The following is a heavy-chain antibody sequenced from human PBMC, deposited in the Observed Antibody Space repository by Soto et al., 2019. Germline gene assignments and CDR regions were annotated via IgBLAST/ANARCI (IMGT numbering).Heavy chain of an antibody. Sequence: PSQTLSLTCAISGDSDSNQGAAWNWIRHSPSRGLEWLGRTYYRKTKWLYDYAVSVRSRININQHTPKNQYYLHLTSVTPEDTSVYFCARDHPSFHSAFDSWGQGTLVTVSS. V-gene: IGHV6-1*01. J-gene: IGHJ4*02. D-gene: IGHD1-26*01. CDR1: GDSDSNQGAA. CDR2: TYYRKTKWLY. CDR3: ARDHPSFHSAFDS.